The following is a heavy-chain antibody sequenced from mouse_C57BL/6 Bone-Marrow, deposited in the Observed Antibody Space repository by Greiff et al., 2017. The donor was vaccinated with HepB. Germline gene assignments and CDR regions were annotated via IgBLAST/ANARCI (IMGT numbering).Heavy chain of an antibody. CDR2: IRNKANNHAT. CDR1: GFTFSDAW. Sequence: EVQLVESGGGLVQPGGSMKLSCAASGFTFSDAWMDWVRQSPEKGLEWVAEIRNKANNHATYYAESVKGRFTISRDDSKSSVYLQMNSLRAEDTGIYYCTGVYYYGSSYRYFDVWGTGTTVTVSS. CDR3: TGVYYYGSSYRYFDV. V-gene: IGHV6-6*01. J-gene: IGHJ1*03. D-gene: IGHD1-1*01.